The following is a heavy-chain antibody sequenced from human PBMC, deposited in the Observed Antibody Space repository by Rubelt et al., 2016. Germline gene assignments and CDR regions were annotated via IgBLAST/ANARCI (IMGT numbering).Heavy chain of an antibody. CDR3: TTDRN. J-gene: IGHJ4*02. V-gene: IGHV3-15*01. CDR2: IKSKTDGATT. CDR1: GFGFSNEW. Sequence: VQLVESGGGVVQPGRSLRLSCAASGFGFSNEWMNWVRQAPGKGLGWVGHIKSKTDGATTDYAAAVKGRFTISRDDSKNTLYLQINSLKTEDTAAYYCTTDRNWGQGTLVTVSS.